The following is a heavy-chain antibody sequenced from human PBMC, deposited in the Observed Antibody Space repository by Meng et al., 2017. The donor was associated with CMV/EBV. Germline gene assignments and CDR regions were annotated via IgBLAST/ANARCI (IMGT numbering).Heavy chain of an antibody. Sequence: ASVKVSCKAPGNIFTKNGISWVRQAPGQRLEWMGWISADNQNTNLVQRFQGRVTMTIETSTNTAYVELRSLRSDDTAVYYCAMGGDYGDYHVPFDYWGQGTLVTVSS. J-gene: IGHJ4*02. CDR3: AMGGDYGDYHVPFDY. V-gene: IGHV1-18*01. D-gene: IGHD4-17*01. CDR1: GNIFTKNG. CDR2: ISADNQNT.